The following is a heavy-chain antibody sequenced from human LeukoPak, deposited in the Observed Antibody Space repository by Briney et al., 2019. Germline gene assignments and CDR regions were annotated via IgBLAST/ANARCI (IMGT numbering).Heavy chain of an antibody. CDR3: ARVGYCSGGSCYFSYYFDY. J-gene: IGHJ4*02. CDR2: MNPNIGNT. Sequence: ASVKVSCKASGYTFTSYDINWVREATGQGLEWMGWMNPNIGNTGYAQKFQGRVTMTRNTSISTAYMELSSLRSEDTAVYYCARVGYCSGGSCYFSYYFDYWGQGTLVTVSS. CDR1: GYTFTSYD. D-gene: IGHD2-15*01. V-gene: IGHV1-8*01.